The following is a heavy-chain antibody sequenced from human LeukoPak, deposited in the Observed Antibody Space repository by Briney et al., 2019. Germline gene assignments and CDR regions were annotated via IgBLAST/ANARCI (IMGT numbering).Heavy chain of an antibody. CDR3: ARGSWSSSIDY. CDR1: GGSISSGGYY. Sequence: SETLSLTCTVSGGSISSGGYYWSWIRQHPGKGLEWIGYIYYSGSTYYNPSLKSRLTISVDTSKNQFSLRLSSVTAADTAVYYCARGSWSSSIDYWGQGTLVTVSS. J-gene: IGHJ4*02. D-gene: IGHD6-6*01. CDR2: IYYSGST. V-gene: IGHV4-30-4*08.